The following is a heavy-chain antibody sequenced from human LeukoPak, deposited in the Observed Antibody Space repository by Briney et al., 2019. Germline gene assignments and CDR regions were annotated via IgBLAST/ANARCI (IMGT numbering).Heavy chain of an antibody. CDR2: ISAYNGNT. Sequence: ASVKVSCKASGYTFTSYGISWVRQAPGQGLEWMGWISAYNGNTNYAQKLQGRVTMTTDTSTSTAYMELRSLRSDDTAVYYCARDSYPYIYDASLSDYWGQGTLVTVSS. J-gene: IGHJ4*02. V-gene: IGHV1-18*01. CDR3: ARDSYPYIYDASLSDY. D-gene: IGHD5-18*01. CDR1: GYTFTSYG.